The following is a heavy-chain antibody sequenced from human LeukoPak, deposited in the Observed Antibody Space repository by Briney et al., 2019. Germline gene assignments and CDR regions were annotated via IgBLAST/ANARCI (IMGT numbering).Heavy chain of an antibody. CDR3: ARDDGSSGWSVKWFDP. Sequence: GRSLTLSCAASGFSSSNSAMHWVRQAPGKGLEWVAAMSYDGSNQQYGDSVKGRFTISRDNSKNILYLEMNSLRAEDTAVYYCARDDGSSGWSVKWFDPWGQGTLVTVSS. J-gene: IGHJ5*02. CDR1: GFSSSNSA. D-gene: IGHD6-19*01. V-gene: IGHV3-30*04. CDR2: MSYDGSNQ.